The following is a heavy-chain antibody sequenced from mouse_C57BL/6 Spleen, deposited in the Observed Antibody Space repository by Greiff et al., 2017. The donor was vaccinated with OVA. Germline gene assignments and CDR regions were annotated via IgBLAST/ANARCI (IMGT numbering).Heavy chain of an antibody. J-gene: IGHJ4*01. CDR2: IYPGDGDT. Sequence: QVQLQQSGAELVKPGASVKISCKASGYAFSSYWMNWVKQRPGKGLEWIGQIYPGDGDTNYNGKFKGKATLTADKSSSTAYMQLSSLTSEDSAVYFCARERVYSNYGGDAMDYWGQGTSVTVSS. CDR1: GYAFSSYW. D-gene: IGHD2-5*01. V-gene: IGHV1-80*01. CDR3: ARERVYSNYGGDAMDY.